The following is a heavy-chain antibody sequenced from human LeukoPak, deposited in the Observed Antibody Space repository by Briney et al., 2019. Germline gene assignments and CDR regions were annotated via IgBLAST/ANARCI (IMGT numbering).Heavy chain of an antibody. Sequence: SQTLSLTCAVSGGSISSGGYSWSWIRQPPGKGLEWIGYIYHSGSTYYNPSLKSRVTISVDRSKNQFSLKLSSVTAADTAVYYCARDPLDSSGPPKPSKRPIWGQGTLVTVSS. CDR2: IYHSGST. D-gene: IGHD3-22*01. CDR3: ARDPLDSSGPPKPSKRPI. J-gene: IGHJ4*02. CDR1: GGSISSGGYS. V-gene: IGHV4-30-2*01.